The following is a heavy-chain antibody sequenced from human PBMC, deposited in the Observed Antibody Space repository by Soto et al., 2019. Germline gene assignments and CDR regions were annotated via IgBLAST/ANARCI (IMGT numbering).Heavy chain of an antibody. CDR3: ARLIRYGMDV. CDR2: IKHDGSEK. J-gene: IGHJ6*02. Sequence: PGGSLRLSCAAPGFTFNNYWMSWVRQAPGKGLEWVAHIKHDGSEKYYVDSVKGRFTISRDNAKNSLYLQMNSLRAEDTAVYYCARLIRYGMDVWGQGTTVTVSS. V-gene: IGHV3-7*03. CDR1: GFTFNNYW.